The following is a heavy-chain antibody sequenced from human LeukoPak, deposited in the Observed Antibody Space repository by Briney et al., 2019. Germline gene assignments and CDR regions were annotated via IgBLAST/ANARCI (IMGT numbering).Heavy chain of an antibody. J-gene: IGHJ4*02. CDR1: GGTFSSYA. CDR3: VRGRMVTGGSYDY. D-gene: IGHD1-26*01. CDR2: IIPIFGTA. V-gene: IGHV1-69*13. Sequence: ASVKVSCKASGGTFSSYAISWVRQAPGQGLEWMGGIIPIFGTANYAQKFQGRVTITADESTSTAYMELSSLRSEDTAVYYCVRGRMVTGGSYDYWGQGTLVTVSS.